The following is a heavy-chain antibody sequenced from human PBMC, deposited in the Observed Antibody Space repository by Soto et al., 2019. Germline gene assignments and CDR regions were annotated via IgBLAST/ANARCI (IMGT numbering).Heavy chain of an antibody. D-gene: IGHD3-16*01. CDR1: GYIFVNYG. Sequence: QVQLVQSGDEVKKPGASVKVSCKASGYIFVNYGIAWVRQAPGQGLEWMGWISPYTGNTHSATKVQGRLTMTTDTTTSTTYLDLGSLTSDDTAVYYCVMVDNYVTPTPQDVWGQGTTVTVSS. J-gene: IGHJ6*02. V-gene: IGHV1-18*01. CDR2: ISPYTGNT. CDR3: VMVDNYVTPTPQDV.